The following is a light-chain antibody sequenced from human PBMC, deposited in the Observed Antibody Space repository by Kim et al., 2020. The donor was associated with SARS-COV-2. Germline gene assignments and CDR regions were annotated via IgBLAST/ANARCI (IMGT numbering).Light chain of an antibody. V-gene: IGLV3-19*01. Sequence: ALGQQVRITCQGDSLRSYYASWYQQKPGQAPVLVIYGKNNRPSGIPDRFSGSSSGNTASLTITGAQAEDEADYYCNSRDSSGNHVVFGGGTQLTV. J-gene: IGLJ2*01. CDR1: SLRSYY. CDR3: NSRDSSGNHVV. CDR2: GKN.